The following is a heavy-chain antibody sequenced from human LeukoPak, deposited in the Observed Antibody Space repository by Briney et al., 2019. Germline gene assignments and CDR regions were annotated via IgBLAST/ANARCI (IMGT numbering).Heavy chain of an antibody. Sequence: GGSLRLSCAASGFTFSSYWMSWVRQAPGKGLEWVANIKQDGSEKYYVDSVKGRSTISRDNAKNSLYLQMNSLRAEDTAVYYCARHYYYGSGDFDYWGQGTLVTVSS. CDR2: IKQDGSEK. CDR1: GFTFSSYW. D-gene: IGHD3-10*01. CDR3: ARHYYYGSGDFDY. J-gene: IGHJ4*02. V-gene: IGHV3-7*01.